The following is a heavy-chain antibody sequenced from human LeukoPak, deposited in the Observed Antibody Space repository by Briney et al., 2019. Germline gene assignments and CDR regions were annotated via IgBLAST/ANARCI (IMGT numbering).Heavy chain of an antibody. D-gene: IGHD3-22*01. V-gene: IGHV1-46*01. CDR1: GYTFTSYY. Sequence: GASVKVSCKASGYTFTSYYMHWVRQAPGQGLEWMGIINPSGGSTSYAQKFQGRVTITADESTSTAYMELSSLRSEDTAVYYCVSGSSGPDYYYMDVWGKGTTVTISS. CDR2: INPSGGST. CDR3: VSGSSGPDYYYMDV. J-gene: IGHJ6*03.